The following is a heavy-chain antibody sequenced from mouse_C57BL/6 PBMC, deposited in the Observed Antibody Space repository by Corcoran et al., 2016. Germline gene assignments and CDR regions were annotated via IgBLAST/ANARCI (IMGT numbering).Heavy chain of an antibody. CDR2: IYTDTGEP. CDR3: VRSEPYGNSFDY. V-gene: IGHV9-3*01. J-gene: IGHJ2*01. CDR1: GYTFTTYG. Sequence: QIQLVQSGPELKKPGETVKISCKASGYTFTTYGMSWVKQAPGKGLKWMGWIYTDTGEPTYAEEFKGRFAFSLETSASTAYLQINNLKNEDTATYFCVRSEPYGNSFDYWGQGTTLTVSS. D-gene: IGHD2-1*01.